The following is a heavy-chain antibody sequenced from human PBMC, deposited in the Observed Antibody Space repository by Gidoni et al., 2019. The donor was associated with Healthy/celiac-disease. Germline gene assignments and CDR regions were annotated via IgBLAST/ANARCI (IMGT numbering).Heavy chain of an antibody. D-gene: IGHD1-7*01. CDR3: ARVRGWNYHTPNGEPFDY. CDR1: GFTFSRYW. CDR2: INSDGSST. Sequence: EVQLVESGGGLVQPGGSLRLSCAAPGFTFSRYWLHWVRQAPGKGLVCVSRINSDGSSTSYADSVKGRFTISRDNAKNTLYLQMNSLRAEDTAVYYCARVRGWNYHTPNGEPFDYWGQGTLVTVSS. V-gene: IGHV3-74*01. J-gene: IGHJ4*02.